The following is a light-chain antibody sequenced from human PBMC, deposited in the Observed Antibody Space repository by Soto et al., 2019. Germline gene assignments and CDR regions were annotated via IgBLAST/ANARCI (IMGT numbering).Light chain of an antibody. J-gene: IGKJ1*01. CDR2: DAT. V-gene: IGKV1-13*02. Sequence: AIQLTQSPSSLSASVGDRVSITCRASQDIKTYLAWYQQKPGKAPKLLISDATSLESGVPSRFSGSGSGTEFTLTISGLQPDDFATYYCQHYRLYSPWTFGQGTKVEI. CDR3: QHYRLYSPWT. CDR1: QDIKTY.